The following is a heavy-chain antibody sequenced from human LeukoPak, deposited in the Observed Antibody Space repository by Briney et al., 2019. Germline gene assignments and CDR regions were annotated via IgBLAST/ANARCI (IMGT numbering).Heavy chain of an antibody. V-gene: IGHV3-23*01. CDR1: GFTFSSYA. D-gene: IGHD6-19*01. CDR3: VKEQSSGWYRVADY. J-gene: IGHJ4*02. CDR2: ITYNGDDR. Sequence: PGGSLRLSCAVSGFTFSSYAMGWVRQAPGKGLEWVAGITYNGDDRNYADSVKGRLTISRDISKNTLHLQMNSLRLEDTALYYCVKEQSSGWYRVADYWGQGTLVTVSS.